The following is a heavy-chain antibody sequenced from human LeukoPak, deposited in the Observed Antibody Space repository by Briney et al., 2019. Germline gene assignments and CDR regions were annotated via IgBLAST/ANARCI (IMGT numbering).Heavy chain of an antibody. J-gene: IGHJ5*02. V-gene: IGHV1-2*06. CDR3: AREYYDILTGYLPWFDP. CDR2: INPNSGGT. CDR1: GCTFTGYY. D-gene: IGHD3-9*01. Sequence: GASVKVSCKASGCTFTGYYMHWVRQAPGQGLEWMGRINPNSGGTNYAQKFQGRVTMTRDTSISTAYMELSRLRSDDTAVYYCAREYYDILTGYLPWFDPWGQGTLVTVSS.